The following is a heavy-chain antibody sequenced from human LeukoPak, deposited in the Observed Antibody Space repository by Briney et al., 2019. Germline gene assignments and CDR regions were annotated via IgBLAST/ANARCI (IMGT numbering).Heavy chain of an antibody. V-gene: IGHV3-48*03. J-gene: IGHJ4*02. Sequence: GGSLTLSCVTSRFTFSSYEMNWVRQAPGKGLEWVSYISGSGDTIYYADSVKGRFTVSRDNAKHSLYLQLSSLRVDHTAVYYCTPAVPSVHEVRWRQPTLVAVPS. CDR3: TPAVPSVHEVR. CDR1: RFTFSSYE. CDR2: ISGSGDTI.